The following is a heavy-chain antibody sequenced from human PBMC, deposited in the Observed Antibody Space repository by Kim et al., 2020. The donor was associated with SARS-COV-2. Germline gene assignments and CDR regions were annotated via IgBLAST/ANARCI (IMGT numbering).Heavy chain of an antibody. CDR3: ARIVPVITGYGMDV. CDR1: GFTFSSYE. CDR2: ISSSGSTI. D-gene: IGHD3-10*01. Sequence: GSLRLSCAAPGFTFSSYEMNWVRQAPGKGLEWVSYISSSGSTIYYADSVKGRFTISRDNAKNSLYLQMNSLRAEDTAVYYCARIVPVITGYGMDVWGQGTTVTVSS. J-gene: IGHJ6*02. V-gene: IGHV3-48*03.